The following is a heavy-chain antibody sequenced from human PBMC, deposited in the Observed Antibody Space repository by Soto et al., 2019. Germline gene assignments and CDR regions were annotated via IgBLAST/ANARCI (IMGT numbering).Heavy chain of an antibody. CDR3: ARERGGYSYGDY. D-gene: IGHD5-18*01. CDR1: GYTFTSYG. Sequence: QVQLVQPGAEVKKPGASVKVSCKASGYTFTSYGITWVRQAPGQGLEWMGWVNIYEGSTNYAQKFQGRVTMTTDTSTSTVYRELRSLRSDDTAIYYCARERGGYSYGDYWGQGTLVTVSS. V-gene: IGHV1-18*01. J-gene: IGHJ4*02. CDR2: VNIYEGST.